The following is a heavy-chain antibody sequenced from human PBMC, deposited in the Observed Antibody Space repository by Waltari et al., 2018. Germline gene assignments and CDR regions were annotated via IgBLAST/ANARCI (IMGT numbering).Heavy chain of an antibody. CDR2: IYSSGNT. V-gene: IGHV3-53*01. CDR1: GFTVSSTY. J-gene: IGHJ4*02. Sequence: VQLVESGGGLIQPGGSLRLSCAASGFTVSSTYMVWVRQSPGKWLEVVSVIYSSGNTYYASSVKGRFTISRDNSKNTLYLQMNSLRAEDTAVYYCARDPYSTGTGDWGQGTLVTVSS. D-gene: IGHD1-1*01. CDR3: ARDPYSTGTGD.